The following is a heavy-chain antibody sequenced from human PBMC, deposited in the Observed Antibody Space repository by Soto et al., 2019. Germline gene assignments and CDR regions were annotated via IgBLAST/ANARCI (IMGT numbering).Heavy chain of an antibody. J-gene: IGHJ5*02. CDR1: KFTFSRYW. Sequence: EVQLVESGGGLVQPGGSLRLSCAASKFTFSRYWMHWVRQTPGKGLMWVSRINTDGSRTTYADSVKGRFTISRDNAKNPVFLDMNRLRAEDTAVYYCARVASGSYDWFDPWGQGTLVTVSS. CDR2: INTDGSRT. D-gene: IGHD1-26*01. CDR3: ARVASGSYDWFDP. V-gene: IGHV3-74*03.